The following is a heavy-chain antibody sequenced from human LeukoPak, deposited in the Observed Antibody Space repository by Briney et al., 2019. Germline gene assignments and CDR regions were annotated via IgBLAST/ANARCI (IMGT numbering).Heavy chain of an antibody. CDR2: IKSKSDGGTT. CDR3: SLGGTKAYS. D-gene: IGHD3-16*01. J-gene: IGHJ4*02. CDR1: GFIFSNAW. V-gene: IGHV3-15*01. Sequence: GGSLRLSCAASGFIFSNAWMNWVRQAPGKGLEWVGRIKSKSDGGTTEYAAPVKGRFTISRDDSKDTLSLQMNSLKTEDTAVYYCSLGGTKAYSWGQGTLVTVSS.